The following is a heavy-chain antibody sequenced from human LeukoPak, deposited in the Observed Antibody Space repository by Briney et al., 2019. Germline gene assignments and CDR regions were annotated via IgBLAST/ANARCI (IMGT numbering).Heavy chain of an antibody. Sequence: GASVKVSCKASGYTFTSYGISWVRQAPGQGLEWMGWISAYNGNTNYAQKLQGRVTMTTDTSTSTAHMELRSLRSDDTAVYYCARVLTMVRGVITQYYYYGMDVWGQGTTVTVSS. J-gene: IGHJ6*02. D-gene: IGHD3-10*01. CDR3: ARVLTMVRGVITQYYYYGMDV. V-gene: IGHV1-18*01. CDR2: ISAYNGNT. CDR1: GYTFTSYG.